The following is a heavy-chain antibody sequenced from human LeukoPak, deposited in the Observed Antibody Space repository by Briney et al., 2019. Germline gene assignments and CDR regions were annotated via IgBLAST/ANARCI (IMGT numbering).Heavy chain of an antibody. V-gene: IGHV1-8*03. Sequence: ASVKVSCKASGYTFTSYDINWVRQATGQGLEWMGWMNPNSGNTGYAQRFQGRVTITRNTSISTAYMELSSLGSEDTAVYYCARRAGAYSHPYDYWGQGTLVTVSS. CDR2: MNPNSGNT. J-gene: IGHJ4*02. CDR1: GYTFTSYD. CDR3: ARRAGAYSHPYDY. D-gene: IGHD4/OR15-4a*01.